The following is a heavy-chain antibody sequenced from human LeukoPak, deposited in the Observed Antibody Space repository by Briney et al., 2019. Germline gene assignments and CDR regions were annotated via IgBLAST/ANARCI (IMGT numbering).Heavy chain of an antibody. CDR3: ARQAVTGDYFDY. CDR1: GYSFTNYW. Sequence: GESLKISCKGSGYSFTNYWIGSVRQMPGKGLEWMGIIYPGDSDTRYSPSFQGQVTISADKSISTAYLQWSSLKASDTAIYNCARQAVTGDYFDYWGQGTLVTVSS. V-gene: IGHV5-51*01. J-gene: IGHJ4*02. D-gene: IGHD6-19*01. CDR2: IYPGDSDT.